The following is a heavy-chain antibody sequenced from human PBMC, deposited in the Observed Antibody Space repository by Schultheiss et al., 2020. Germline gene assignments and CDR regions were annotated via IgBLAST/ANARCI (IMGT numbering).Heavy chain of an antibody. CDR1: GFTFGSCW. J-gene: IGHJ4*02. Sequence: GGSLRLSCAASGFTFGSCWMSWVRQAPGKGLEWVSAISGSGGSTYYADSVKGRFTISRDNSKNTLYLQMNSLRAEDTAVYYCAKVMPAPSSSWCFDYWGQGTLVTVSS. CDR2: ISGSGGST. D-gene: IGHD6-13*01. V-gene: IGHV3-23*01. CDR3: AKVMPAPSSSWCFDY.